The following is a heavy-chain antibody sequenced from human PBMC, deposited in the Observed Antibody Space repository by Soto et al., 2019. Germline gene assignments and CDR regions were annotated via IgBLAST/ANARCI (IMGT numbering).Heavy chain of an antibody. V-gene: IGHV3-23*01. D-gene: IGHD6-13*01. CDR3: AKDLKGVGIAADPFDY. CDR1: GFTFSSYA. Sequence: GGSLRLSCAASGFTFSSYAMSWVRQAPGKGLEWVSAISGSGGSTYYADSVKGRFTISRDNSKNTLYLQMNSLRAEDTAVYYCAKDLKGVGIAADPFDYWGQGTLVTVSS. CDR2: ISGSGGST. J-gene: IGHJ4*02.